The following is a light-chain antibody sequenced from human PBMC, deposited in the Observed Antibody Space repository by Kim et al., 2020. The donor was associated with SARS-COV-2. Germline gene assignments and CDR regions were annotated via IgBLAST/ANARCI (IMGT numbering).Light chain of an antibody. J-gene: IGLJ2*01. CDR3: QVWDRSRDRVV. V-gene: IGLV3-21*03. CDR1: NIGSKS. Sequence: SYELTQPPSVSVAPGKTARITCGGNNIGSKSVHWYQQKPGQAPVLVVYDDSDRPSGLPERFSGSNSGNTATLTISRVEAGDEADYYCQVWDRSRDRVVFG. CDR2: DDS.